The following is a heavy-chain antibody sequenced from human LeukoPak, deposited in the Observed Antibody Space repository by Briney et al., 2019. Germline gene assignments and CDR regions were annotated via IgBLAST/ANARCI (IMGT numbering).Heavy chain of an antibody. D-gene: IGHD3-10*01. J-gene: IGHJ4*02. CDR1: GFTFSSYG. CDR3: AKGHYYGSGSLDY. Sequence: GGSLRLSCAASGFTFSSYGMSWVRQAPGKGLEWVSAIGGRDGSTYYADSVKGRFTISRDNSKNTLYVQMNSLRAEDAAVYYCAKGHYYGSGSLDYWGQGTLVTVSS. CDR2: IGGRDGST. V-gene: IGHV3-23*01.